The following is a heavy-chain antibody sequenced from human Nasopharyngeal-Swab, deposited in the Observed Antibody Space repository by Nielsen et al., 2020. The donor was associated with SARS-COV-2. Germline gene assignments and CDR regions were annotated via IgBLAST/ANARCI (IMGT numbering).Heavy chain of an antibody. V-gene: IGHV5-51*01. CDR1: GCSFTSYW. CDR2: IYPGDSDT. CDR3: ARTVYSGSYYQNDAFDI. Sequence: GESLKISCKGSGCSFTSYWIGWVRQMPGKGLEWMGIIYPGDSDTRYSPSFQGQVTISADKSISTAYLQWSSLKASDTAMYYCARTVYSGSYYQNDAFDIWGQGTMVTVSS. J-gene: IGHJ3*02. D-gene: IGHD1-26*01.